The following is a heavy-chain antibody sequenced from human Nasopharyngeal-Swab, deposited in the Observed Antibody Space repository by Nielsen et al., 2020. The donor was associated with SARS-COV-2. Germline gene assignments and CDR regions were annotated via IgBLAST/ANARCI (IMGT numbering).Heavy chain of an antibody. D-gene: IGHD7-27*01. J-gene: IGHJ4*02. V-gene: IGHV3-11*04. Sequence: GESLKISCAASGFTFSDYYMSWIRQAPGQGLDYISYISGSGGTIYYGDSMKGRFTISRDNAKNSLYLQMNSLRAEDTAVYYCARDRANWDFDYWGQGTLVTVSS. CDR2: ISGSGGTI. CDR1: GFTFSDYY. CDR3: ARDRANWDFDY.